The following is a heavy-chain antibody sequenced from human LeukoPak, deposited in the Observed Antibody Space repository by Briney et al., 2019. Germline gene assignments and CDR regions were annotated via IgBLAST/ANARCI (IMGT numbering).Heavy chain of an antibody. J-gene: IGHJ5*02. V-gene: IGHV4-59*08. D-gene: IGHD6-13*01. Sequence: SETLSLTCTVSGGSISSYYWSWIRQPPGKGLEWIGYIYYSGSTNYNPSLKSRVTISVDTCKNQFSLKLSSVTAADTAVYYCARRGISSSWYGEWFDPWGQGTLVTVSS. CDR3: ARRGISSSWYGEWFDP. CDR2: IYYSGST. CDR1: GGSISSYY.